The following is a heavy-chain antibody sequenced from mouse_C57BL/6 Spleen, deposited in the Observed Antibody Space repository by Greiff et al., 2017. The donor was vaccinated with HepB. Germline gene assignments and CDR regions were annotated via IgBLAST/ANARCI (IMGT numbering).Heavy chain of an antibody. D-gene: IGHD2-14*01. V-gene: IGHV1-62-2*01. CDR3: ARREVRWSYDY. CDR1: GYTFTEYT. J-gene: IGHJ4*01. Sequence: QVQLQQSGAELVKPGASVKMSCKASGYTFTEYTIHWVKQRSGQGLEWIGWIYPGSGSIKYNEKFKEKATLTADKSSSTLYMELSRLTSEDSAVYFCARREVRWSYDYWGKGTTVTVSS. CDR2: IYPGSGSI.